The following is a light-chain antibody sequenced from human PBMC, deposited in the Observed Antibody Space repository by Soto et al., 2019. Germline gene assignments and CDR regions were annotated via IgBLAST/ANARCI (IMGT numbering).Light chain of an antibody. CDR1: SSDVGGYNY. V-gene: IGLV2-14*01. CDR3: GSYTSSSTVG. CDR2: EVS. Sequence: QSALTQPASVSGSPGQSITISCTGTSSDVGGYNYVSWYQQHPGKAPKLMIYEVSNRPSGVSNRFSGYKSGNTASLTISGVQAEDEADYYCGSYTSSSTVGFGGGTKLTVL. J-gene: IGLJ2*01.